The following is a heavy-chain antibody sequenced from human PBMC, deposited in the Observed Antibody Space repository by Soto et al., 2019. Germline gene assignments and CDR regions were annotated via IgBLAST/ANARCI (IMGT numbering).Heavy chain of an antibody. V-gene: IGHV1-69*01. J-gene: IGHJ3*02. CDR3: ARDREGTDYYDSSGYYEDACDI. D-gene: IGHD3-22*01. CDR2: IIPIFGTA. Sequence: QVQLVQSGAEVKKPGSSVKVSCKASGGTFSSYAISWVRQAPGQGLEWMGGIIPIFGTANYAQKFQGRVTLTADESTSTAYMELSSLRSEDTSVYYCARDREGTDYYDSSGYYEDACDIWGQGTMVTVSS. CDR1: GGTFSSYA.